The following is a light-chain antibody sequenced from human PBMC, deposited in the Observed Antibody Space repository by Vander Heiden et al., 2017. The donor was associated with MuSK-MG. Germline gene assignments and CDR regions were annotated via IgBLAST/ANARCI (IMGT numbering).Light chain of an antibody. J-gene: IGKJ1*01. CDR1: QSISSY. CDR3: QQSYSTPRT. Sequence: DIQMTQSPSSLSASVGDRVTITCRASQSISSYLNWYQQKPGKAPKLLIYAAYRLQSGVPSRLSGSGSGTECTVTISSLQPEDFATDYCQQSYSTPRTFGQGTKVEIK. V-gene: IGKV1-39*01. CDR2: AAY.